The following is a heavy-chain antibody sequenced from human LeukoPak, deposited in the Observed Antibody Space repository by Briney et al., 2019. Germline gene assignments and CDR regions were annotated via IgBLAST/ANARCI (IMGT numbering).Heavy chain of an antibody. D-gene: IGHD1/OR15-1a*01. Sequence: GGSLRLSCATSGFTFSDYYMSWIRQAPGKGLEWPSYISGDGGDINYADSVGGRFTVSRDNAKNALYLQMNSLRVEDTAIYYCATKAREAPEWGQGTLVTVSS. CDR1: GFTFSDYY. J-gene: IGHJ4*01. V-gene: IGHV3-11*01. CDR2: ISGDGGDI. CDR3: ATKAREAPE.